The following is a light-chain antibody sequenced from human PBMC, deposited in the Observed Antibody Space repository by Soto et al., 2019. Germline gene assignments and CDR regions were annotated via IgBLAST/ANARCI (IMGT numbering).Light chain of an antibody. CDR1: QSVSSN. J-gene: IGKJ1*01. V-gene: IGKV3-15*01. CDR2: GAS. CDR3: QQYNNWPKT. Sequence: EIVLTQSPVTLSLSPGERATLSCRASQSVSSNLAWYQQKPGQAPRLLIYGASTRATGIPARFSGGGSGTEFTLTISSLQSEDFAVYYCQQYNNWPKTFGQGTKVDIK.